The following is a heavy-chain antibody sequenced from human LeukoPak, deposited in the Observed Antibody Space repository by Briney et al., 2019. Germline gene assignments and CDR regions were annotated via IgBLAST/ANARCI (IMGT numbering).Heavy chain of an antibody. J-gene: IGHJ4*02. CDR2: IIPIFNAT. CDR3: AVLYYYGSGSYYSIVDY. V-gene: IGHV1-69*13. D-gene: IGHD3-10*01. Sequence: GASVKVSCKASGGTFSDHAISWVRQAPGQGLKWMGGIIPIFNATNYAQNFRGRVTITADESTSTAYMELSSLRSEDTAVYYCAVLYYYGSGSYYSIVDYWGQGTLVTVSS. CDR1: GGTFSDHA.